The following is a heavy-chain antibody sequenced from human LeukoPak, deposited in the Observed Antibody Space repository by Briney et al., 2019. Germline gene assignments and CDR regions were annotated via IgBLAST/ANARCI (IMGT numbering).Heavy chain of an antibody. CDR2: IKEDGSEK. CDR1: GFTFSNSW. V-gene: IGHV3-7*01. J-gene: IGHJ5*02. Sequence: GGSLRLSCAASGFTFSNSWMSWFRQAPGKGLEWVAYIKEDGSEKNYVDSVKGRFTISRDNAKNSLYLQMNSLTTEDTAVYYCARGHWWADPWGQGTLVTVSS. D-gene: IGHD2-15*01. CDR3: ARGHWWADP.